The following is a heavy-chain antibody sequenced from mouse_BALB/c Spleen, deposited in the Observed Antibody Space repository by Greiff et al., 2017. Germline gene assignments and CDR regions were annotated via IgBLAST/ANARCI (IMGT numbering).Heavy chain of an antibody. D-gene: IGHD1-1*01. V-gene: IGHV7-3*02. Sequence: EVKLQESGGGLVQPGGSLRLSCATSGFTFTDYYMSWVRQPPGKALEWLGFIRNKANGYTTEYSASVKGRFTISRDNSQSILYLQMNTLRAEDSATYYCARGGYYDGAYYAMDYWGQGTSVTVSS. CDR1: GFTFTDYY. CDR3: ARGGYYDGAYYAMDY. J-gene: IGHJ4*01. CDR2: IRNKANGYTT.